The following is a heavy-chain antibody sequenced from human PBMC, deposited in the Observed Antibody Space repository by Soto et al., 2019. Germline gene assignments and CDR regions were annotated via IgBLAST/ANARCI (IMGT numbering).Heavy chain of an antibody. CDR1: GGSISRYY. V-gene: IGHV4-59*08. CDR3: ARLDLGYSSSPFDY. D-gene: IGHD6-13*01. Sequence: SETLSLTCTVSGGSISRYYWSWIRQPPGKGLEWIGYIYYSGSTNYNPSLKSRVTISVDTSKNQFSLKLSSVTAADTAVYYCARLDLGYSSSPFDYWGPGTLVTVSS. CDR2: IYYSGST. J-gene: IGHJ4*02.